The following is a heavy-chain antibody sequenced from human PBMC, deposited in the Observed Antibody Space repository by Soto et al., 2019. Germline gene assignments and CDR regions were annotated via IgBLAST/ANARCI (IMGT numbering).Heavy chain of an antibody. J-gene: IGHJ4*02. D-gene: IGHD4-17*01. CDR2: IYYSGST. V-gene: IGHV4-59*01. CDR3: ARDSRSTVTMFDY. CDR1: GGSISGSY. Sequence: QVQLQESGPGLVKPSETLSLTCTVYGGSISGSYWSWIRQPPGKGLEWIGYIYYSGSTNYNPSLKRRVTISVDTSKNQFSLKLSSVTAADTAVYYCARDSRSTVTMFDYWGQGTLVTVSS.